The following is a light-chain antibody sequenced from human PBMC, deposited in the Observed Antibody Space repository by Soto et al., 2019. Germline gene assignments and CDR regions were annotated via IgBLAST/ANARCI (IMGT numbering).Light chain of an antibody. Sequence: EAVMTQSPATLSVSPGERATLSCRASQSVSTNLAWYQQKPGQAPRLLIYDASTRATGIPVRFGGSGSGTEFTLSISSVQSEDFAIFYCQQYNRWPRTFGQGTKVDIK. CDR2: DAS. CDR1: QSVSTN. CDR3: QQYNRWPRT. J-gene: IGKJ1*01. V-gene: IGKV3-15*01.